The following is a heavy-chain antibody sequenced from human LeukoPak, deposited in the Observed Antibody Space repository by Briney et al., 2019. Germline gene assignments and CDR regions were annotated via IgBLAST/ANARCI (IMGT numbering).Heavy chain of an antibody. V-gene: IGHV3-21*01. Sequence: GGSLRLSCAASGFTFSSYSMNWVRQAPGKGLEWVSSISSSSSYIYYADSVKGRFTISRDNAKNSLYLQMNSLRAEDTAVYYCARSSRYFDWLSPADYWGQGTLVTVSS. CDR1: GFTFSSYS. CDR2: ISSSSSYI. D-gene: IGHD3-9*01. J-gene: IGHJ4*02. CDR3: ARSSRYFDWLSPADY.